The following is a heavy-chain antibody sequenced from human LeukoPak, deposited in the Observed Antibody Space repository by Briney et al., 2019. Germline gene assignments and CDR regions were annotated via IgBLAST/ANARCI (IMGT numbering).Heavy chain of an antibody. V-gene: IGHV1-2*06. J-gene: IGHJ4*02. CDR3: ARDPDSNGYYVFDY. CDR2: INPNSGGT. Sequence: ASVKVSCKASGYTFTGYYMHWVRQAPGQGLEWMGRINPNSGGTNYAQKFQGRVTMTRDTSISTAYMELSRLRSDDTAVYYCARDPDSNGYYVFDYWGQGTLVTVSS. D-gene: IGHD3-22*01. CDR1: GYTFTGYY.